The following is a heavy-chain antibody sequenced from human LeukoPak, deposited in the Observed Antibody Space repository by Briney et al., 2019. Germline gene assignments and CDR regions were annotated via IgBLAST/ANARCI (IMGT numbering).Heavy chain of an antibody. CDR1: GGSISSYY. D-gene: IGHD3-22*01. V-gene: IGHV4-59*01. CDR3: ARVKYYYDSSGYYLVDY. J-gene: IGHJ4*02. Sequence: SETLSLTCTVSGGSISSYYWSWIRQPPGKGLEWIGYIYYSGSTNYNPSLKSRVTISVDTSKNQFSLKLSSVTAADTAVYYCARVKYYYDSSGYYLVDYWGQGTLVTVPS. CDR2: IYYSGST.